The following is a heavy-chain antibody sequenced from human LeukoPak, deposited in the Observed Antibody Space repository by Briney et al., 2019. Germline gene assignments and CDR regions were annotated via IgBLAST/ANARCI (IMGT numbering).Heavy chain of an antibody. CDR2: ISYDGSNK. J-gene: IGHJ5*02. CDR1: GFTFSSYA. CDR3: ARATPVRFDP. V-gene: IGHV3-30*04. Sequence: GRSLRLSCAASGFTFSSYAMHWVRQAPGKGLEWVAVISYDGSNKYYADSVKGRFTISRDNSKNTLYLQMDSLRAEGTAVYYCARATPVRFDPWGQGTLVTVSS.